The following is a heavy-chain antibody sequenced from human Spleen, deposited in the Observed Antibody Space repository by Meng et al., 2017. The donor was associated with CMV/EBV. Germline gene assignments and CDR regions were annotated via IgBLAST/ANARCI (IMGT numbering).Heavy chain of an antibody. V-gene: IGHV3-53*01. Sequence: GGSLRLSCAASGFTVSSNYMSWVRQAPGKGLEWVSFIYSVGSTYYADSVKGRFTISRDNSKNTLYIQMNSLRAEDTAVYYCAMGTIFGVVITHFDYWGQGTLVTVSS. CDR2: IYSVGST. CDR3: AMGTIFGVVITHFDY. J-gene: IGHJ4*02. D-gene: IGHD3-3*01. CDR1: GFTVSSNY.